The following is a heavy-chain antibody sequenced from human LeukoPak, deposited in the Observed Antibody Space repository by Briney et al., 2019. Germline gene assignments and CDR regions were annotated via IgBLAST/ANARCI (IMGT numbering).Heavy chain of an antibody. J-gene: IGHJ4*02. CDR1: GFTFSSYS. V-gene: IGHV3-21*01. CDR3: AAEKYRGEYYGSGSST. D-gene: IGHD3-10*01. CDR2: ISSSSSYI. Sequence: GGSLRLSCAASGFTFSSYSMNWVRQAPGKGLEWVSSISSSSSYIYYADSVKGRFTISRDNAKNSLYLQMNSLRAEDTAVYYYAAEKYRGEYYGSGSSTWGQGTLVTVSS.